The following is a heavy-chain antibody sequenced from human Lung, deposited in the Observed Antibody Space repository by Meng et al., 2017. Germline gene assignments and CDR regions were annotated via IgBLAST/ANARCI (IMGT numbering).Heavy chain of an antibody. D-gene: IGHD2-2*01. J-gene: IGHJ4*02. CDR3: ARKAGNCISTTCYSSDY. V-gene: IGHV1-69*13. CDR1: GGIFSNYV. CDR2: INAVFGTT. Sequence: SVKVSCKALGGIFSNYVIGWVRQAPGQGLEWMGGINAVFGTTNYAQKFQDRVTITSDESTSTVYMELTRLTSEDTAVYFCARKAGNCISTTCYSSDYWGRGTLVTVSS.